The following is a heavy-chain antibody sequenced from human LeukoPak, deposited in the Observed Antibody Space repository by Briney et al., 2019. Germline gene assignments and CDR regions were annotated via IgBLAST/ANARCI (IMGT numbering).Heavy chain of an antibody. CDR3: ASGGYYYDSSGYDY. D-gene: IGHD3-22*01. CDR1: GFTFSSYG. V-gene: IGHV3-30*02. CDR2: IRYDGSNK. Sequence: GGSLRLSCAASGFTFSSYGMHWVRQAPGKGLEWVAFIRYDGSNKYYADSVKGRFTISRDNSKNTLYLQMNSLRAEDTAVYYCASGGYYYDSSGYDYWGQGTLVTVSS. J-gene: IGHJ4*02.